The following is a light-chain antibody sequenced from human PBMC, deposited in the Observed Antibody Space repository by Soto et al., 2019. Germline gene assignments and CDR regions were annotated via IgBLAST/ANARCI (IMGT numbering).Light chain of an antibody. CDR3: QQYGSSSFA. CDR2: GAF. Sequence: EIVLTQSPGTLSVSPGERATLFCRARQSISSTYLAWYQKKPGQAPRLLLYGAFNRATGIPDRFSGSGSGTDFNLTISRLEPEDCAFYYCQQYGSSSFAFGPGTKVEIK. CDR1: QSISSTY. J-gene: IGKJ3*01. V-gene: IGKV3-20*01.